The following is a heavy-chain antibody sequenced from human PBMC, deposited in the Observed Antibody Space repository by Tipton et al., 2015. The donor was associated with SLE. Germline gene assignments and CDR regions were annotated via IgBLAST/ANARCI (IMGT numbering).Heavy chain of an antibody. J-gene: IGHJ4*02. D-gene: IGHD3-3*01. CDR2: LYRSGDA. CDR3: ARLPSFWSGDYFDS. Sequence: TLSLTCSVSGDSISSGPYYWGWIRQPPGKGLEWIGSLYRSGDAYYSPSLQSRVSMSVDMSKNSFSLRLNSVTAADTAVYFCARLPSFWSGDYFDSRGQGTLVSVSS. CDR1: GDSISSGPYY. V-gene: IGHV4-39*07.